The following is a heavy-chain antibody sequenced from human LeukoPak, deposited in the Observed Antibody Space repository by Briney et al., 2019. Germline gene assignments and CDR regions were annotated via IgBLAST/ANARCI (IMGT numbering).Heavy chain of an antibody. Sequence: GGSLRLSCAASGFTVSSNCMSWVRQAPGKGLEWVSVIYSGGSTYYADSVKGRFTISRDNSKNTLYLQMNSLRAEDTAVYYCARTYYYDSSGYPEDYWGQGTLVTVSS. CDR3: ARTYYYDSSGYPEDY. V-gene: IGHV3-66*01. J-gene: IGHJ4*02. CDR2: IYSGGST. CDR1: GFTVSSNC. D-gene: IGHD3-22*01.